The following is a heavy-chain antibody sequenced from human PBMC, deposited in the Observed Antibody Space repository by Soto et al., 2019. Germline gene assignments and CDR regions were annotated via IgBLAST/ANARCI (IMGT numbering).Heavy chain of an antibody. CDR1: GGTFSSYT. CDR2: IIPILGIA. J-gene: IGHJ3*02. Sequence: ASVKVSCKASGGTFSSYTISWVRQAPGQGLEWMGRIIPILGIANYAQKFQGRVTITADKSTSTAYMELSSLRSEDTAVYYCARVRSGGQLHLSGDAFDIWGQGTMVTVSS. D-gene: IGHD2-2*01. V-gene: IGHV1-69*02. CDR3: ARVRSGGQLHLSGDAFDI.